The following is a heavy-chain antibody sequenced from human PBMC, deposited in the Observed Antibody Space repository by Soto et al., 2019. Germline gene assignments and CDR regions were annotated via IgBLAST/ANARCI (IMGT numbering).Heavy chain of an antibody. J-gene: IGHJ4*02. CDR3: ARGPFPTYYDFWSGLGMGALDY. CDR1: GFTFSSYS. Sequence: GGSLRLSCAASGFTFSSYSMNWVRQAPGKGLEWVSYISSSSSTIYYADSVKGRFTISRDNAKNSLYLQMNSLRAEDTAVYYCARGPFPTYYDFWSGLGMGALDYWGQGTLVTVSS. CDR2: ISSSSSTI. V-gene: IGHV3-48*01. D-gene: IGHD3-3*01.